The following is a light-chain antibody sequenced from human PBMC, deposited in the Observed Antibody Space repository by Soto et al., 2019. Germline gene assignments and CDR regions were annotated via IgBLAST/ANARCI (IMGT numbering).Light chain of an antibody. CDR2: GAS. Sequence: EMVMTQSRATLSVSPGDRATLSCRASQSVSSNLAWYQQKPGQAPRLLIYGASTRATGIPDRFSGSGSGTEFTLTISSLQSEDFAVYYCQQYNNWPLTFAGGTKVDIK. CDR1: QSVSSN. V-gene: IGKV3-15*01. J-gene: IGKJ4*01. CDR3: QQYNNWPLT.